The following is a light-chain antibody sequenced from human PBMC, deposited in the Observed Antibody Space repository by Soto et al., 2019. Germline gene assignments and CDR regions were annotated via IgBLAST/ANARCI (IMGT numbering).Light chain of an antibody. J-gene: IGLJ1*01. V-gene: IGLV1-47*02. CDR3: VAWDDSLSGYV. CDR2: SNN. CDR1: SSNIGSNY. Sequence: QSVLTQPPSASGTPGQRVTISCSGSSSNIGSNYVYWYQQLPGTAPKLIIYSNNQRPSGVPDRFSGSKSGTSASLAISGLRSEDEADYYCVAWDDSLSGYVLGTGTKLTVL.